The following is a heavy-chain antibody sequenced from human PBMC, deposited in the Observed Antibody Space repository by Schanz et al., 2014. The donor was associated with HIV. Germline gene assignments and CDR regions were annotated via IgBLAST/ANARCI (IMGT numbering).Heavy chain of an antibody. D-gene: IGHD1-7*01. Sequence: EVQLVESGGGWVQPGRSLRLSCITSGFTFDDCAMHWVRQAPGKGLEWVSGITWNSITIDYADSVKGRFTISRDNSKNTVYLQMNSLTPEDTALYYCARRGRGNYGPFDSWGQGTLVTVSS. CDR2: ITWNSITI. CDR3: ARRGRGNYGPFDS. V-gene: IGHV3-9*01. CDR1: GFTFDDCA. J-gene: IGHJ4*02.